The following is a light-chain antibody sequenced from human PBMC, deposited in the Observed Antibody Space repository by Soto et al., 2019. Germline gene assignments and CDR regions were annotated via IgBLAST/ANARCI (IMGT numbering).Light chain of an antibody. CDR1: SSNIGAGYD. J-gene: IGLJ1*01. Sequence: GRTQPPSVSGAPGQSVTISCTGSSSNIGAGYDVHWYQQLPGTAPKLLIYGNSNRPSGVPDRFSGSKSGTSASLAITGLQAEDGADYYCQSYDSSLSGYVFGTGTKVTVL. CDR3: QSYDSSLSGYV. V-gene: IGLV1-40*01. CDR2: GNS.